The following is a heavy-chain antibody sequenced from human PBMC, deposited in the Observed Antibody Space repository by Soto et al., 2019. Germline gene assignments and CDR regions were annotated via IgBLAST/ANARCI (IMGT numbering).Heavy chain of an antibody. J-gene: IGHJ4*02. V-gene: IGHV3-49*04. D-gene: IGHD3-16*01. CDR3: TRAPSLDFVF. CDR2: IRRNAYGGKT. CDR1: GFTLGDYA. Sequence: GRSLRLSCTTAGFTLGDYALSWVRQAPGKGLEWVGFIRRNAYGGKTDHAASVKGTFTISRDDSTGFAYLQMNRLRTEDTALYSCTRAPSLDFVFWGQGTLVTVSS.